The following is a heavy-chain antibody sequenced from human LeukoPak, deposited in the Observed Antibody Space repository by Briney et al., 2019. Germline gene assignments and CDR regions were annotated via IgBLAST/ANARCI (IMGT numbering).Heavy chain of an antibody. Sequence: GGSLRLSCAASGFTFSNAWMSWVRQAPGKGLEWVGRIKSKTDGGTTDYAAPVKGRFTISRDDSKNTLYLQMNSLKTEDTAVYYCTAGGITMIVVAGSDAFDIWGQGAMVTVSS. J-gene: IGHJ3*02. V-gene: IGHV3-15*01. D-gene: IGHD3-22*01. CDR3: TAGGITMIVVAGSDAFDI. CDR2: IKSKTDGGTT. CDR1: GFTFSNAW.